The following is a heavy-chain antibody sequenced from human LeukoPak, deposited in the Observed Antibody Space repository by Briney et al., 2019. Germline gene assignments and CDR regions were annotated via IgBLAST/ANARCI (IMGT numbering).Heavy chain of an antibody. CDR2: ISAYNGNT. CDR1: GYTFTSYG. CDR3: ARGRTTYFDY. Sequence: ASVKVSCKASGYTFTSYGISWVRQAPGQGREWMGLISAYNGNTPSAQKPQGRVTMTTDTSTSTAYMELRSLRSDDTAVYYCARGRTTYFDYCGQGTLVTVSS. D-gene: IGHD1-7*01. J-gene: IGHJ4*02. V-gene: IGHV1-18*01.